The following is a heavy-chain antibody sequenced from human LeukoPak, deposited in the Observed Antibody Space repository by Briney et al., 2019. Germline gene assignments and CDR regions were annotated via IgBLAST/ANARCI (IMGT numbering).Heavy chain of an antibody. Sequence: GESLKISCKGSGYSFTSYWIGWVRQMPGKGLEWMGIIYPGDSDTGYSPSFQGQVTISADKSISTAYLQWSSLKASDTAMYYCARLFAGYCSSTSCHNWFDPWGQGTLVTVSS. CDR2: IYPGDSDT. J-gene: IGHJ5*02. CDR3: ARLFAGYCSSTSCHNWFDP. D-gene: IGHD2-2*01. CDR1: GYSFTSYW. V-gene: IGHV5-51*01.